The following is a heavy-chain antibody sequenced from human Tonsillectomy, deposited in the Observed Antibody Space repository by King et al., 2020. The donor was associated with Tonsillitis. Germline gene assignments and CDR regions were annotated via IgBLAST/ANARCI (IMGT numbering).Heavy chain of an antibody. CDR2: ISSSSSYI. CDR3: ARSEYSSSSYGMDV. J-gene: IGHJ6*02. CDR1: EFTFSSYS. D-gene: IGHD6-6*01. Sequence: VQLVESGGGLVKPGGSLRLSCAASEFTFSSYSMNWVRQAPGEGLEWVSSISSSSSYIYYADSVKGRFTISRDNAKNSLYLQMNSLRAEDTAVYYCARSEYSSSSYGMDVWGQGTTVTVAS. V-gene: IGHV3-21*01.